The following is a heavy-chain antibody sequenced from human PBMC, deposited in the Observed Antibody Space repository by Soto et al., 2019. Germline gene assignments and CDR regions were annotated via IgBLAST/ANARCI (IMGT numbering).Heavy chain of an antibody. J-gene: IGHJ3*02. V-gene: IGHV3-30-3*01. CDR3: ARAAAWRYFEWSEKDRSDAFDI. CDR2: ISYDGSNK. D-gene: IGHD3-9*01. Sequence: QVQLVESGGGVVQPGRSLRLSCAASGFTFSSYAMHWVRQAPGKGLEWVAVISYDGSNKYYADSVKGRFTISRDNSKNTLYLQMNSLRAEDTAVYYCARAAAWRYFEWSEKDRSDAFDIWGQGTMVTVSS. CDR1: GFTFSSYA.